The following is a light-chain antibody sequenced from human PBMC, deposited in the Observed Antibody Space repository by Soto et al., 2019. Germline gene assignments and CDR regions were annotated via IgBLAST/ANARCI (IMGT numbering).Light chain of an antibody. V-gene: IGLV2-14*01. Sequence: QSALTQPASGYGSPGQSITSSCTGTSSDVGGYNDVSWYQQHTGKAPKLMIYDVSNRPSGLSNRFSGSKSGNTASLTISGLQAEDEADYYCSSYTSSSTRVFGTGTKVTVL. CDR3: SSYTSSSTRV. CDR1: SSDVGGYND. J-gene: IGLJ1*01. CDR2: DVS.